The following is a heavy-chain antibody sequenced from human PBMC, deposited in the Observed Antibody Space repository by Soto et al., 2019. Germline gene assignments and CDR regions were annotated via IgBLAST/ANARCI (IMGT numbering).Heavy chain of an antibody. J-gene: IGHJ4*02. D-gene: IGHD3-16*01. CDR2: IYSSEIT. Sequence: QVQLQESGPGLVKPSQTLSLTCTVSGGSISSGDYFWSWIRQAPGKGLEWIGYIYSSEITYYTPSLQSRVTISVDTSKNQFSLKLRSVTAADTAVYYCVADRFRGGRRYYFDYRGQGALVTVSS. CDR1: GGSISSGDYF. CDR3: VADRFRGGRRYYFDY. V-gene: IGHV4-30-4*01.